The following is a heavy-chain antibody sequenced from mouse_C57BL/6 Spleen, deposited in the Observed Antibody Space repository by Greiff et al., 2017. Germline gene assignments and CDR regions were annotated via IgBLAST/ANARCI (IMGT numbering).Heavy chain of an antibody. J-gene: IGHJ3*01. Sequence: EVQLQQSGAELVRPGASVKLSCTASGFNIKDYYMHWVKQRPEQGLEWIGRIDPEDGDTEYAPKFQGKATMTADTSSNTAYLQLSSLTSEDTAVYYCTTAPRGPLYGRQFAYWGQGTLVTVSA. CDR2: IDPEDGDT. CDR3: TTAPRGPLYGRQFAY. V-gene: IGHV14-1*01. D-gene: IGHD1-2*01. CDR1: GFNIKDYY.